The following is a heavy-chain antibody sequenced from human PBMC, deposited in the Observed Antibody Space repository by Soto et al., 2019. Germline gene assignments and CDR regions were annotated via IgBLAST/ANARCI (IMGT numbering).Heavy chain of an antibody. CDR2: ISPDGRTT. J-gene: IGHJ4*02. D-gene: IGHD3-16*01. V-gene: IGHV3-74*01. CDR3: TRRGDQALDY. CDR1: RFSVSSYW. Sequence: GGSLRLSCAAFRFSVSSYWMHWVRQPPGKGLVWVSRISPDGRTTNFADSVKGRFTISRDTAKNTVSLQMNSLRAEDTALYYCTRRGDQALDYWGQGTLVTVSS.